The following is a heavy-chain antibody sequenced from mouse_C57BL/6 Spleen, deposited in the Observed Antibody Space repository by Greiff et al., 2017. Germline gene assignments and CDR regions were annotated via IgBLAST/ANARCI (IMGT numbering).Heavy chain of an antibody. CDR3: ARGGFYYFDY. Sequence: VQLKESGPELVKPGASVKMSCKASGYTFTSYVMHWVKQKPGQGLEWSGYIYPYNDGTKYNEKFKGKATLNSDKSASTAYMELSSLTSEDSAVYYCARGGFYYFDYWGQGTTLTVSS. CDR1: GYTFTSYV. J-gene: IGHJ2*01. V-gene: IGHV1-14*01. CDR2: IYPYNDGT.